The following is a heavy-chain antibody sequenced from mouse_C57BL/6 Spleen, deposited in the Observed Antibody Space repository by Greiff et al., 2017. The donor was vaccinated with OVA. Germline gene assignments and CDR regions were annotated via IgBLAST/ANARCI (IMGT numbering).Heavy chain of an antibody. Sequence: EVQRVESGGGLVKPGGSLKLSCAASGFTFSDYGMHWVRQAPEKGLEWVAYISSGSSTIYYADTVKGRFTISRDNAKNTLFLQMTSLRSEDTAMYYCARPGDYGGYWYFDVWGTGTTVTVSS. CDR2: ISSGSSTI. J-gene: IGHJ1*03. V-gene: IGHV5-17*01. D-gene: IGHD2-4*01. CDR1: GFTFSDYG. CDR3: ARPGDYGGYWYFDV.